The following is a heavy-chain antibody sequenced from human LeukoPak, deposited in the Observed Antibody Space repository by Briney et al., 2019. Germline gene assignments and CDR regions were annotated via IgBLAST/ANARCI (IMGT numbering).Heavy chain of an antibody. D-gene: IGHD1-14*01. V-gene: IGHV4-61*08. CDR3: ARGRRPGHHMDV. Sequence: SETLSLTCIVSGGSITTSDNYWGWIRQPPGKGLEWIGYIYYSGSTNYNPSLKSRVTISVDTSKNQFSLKLSSVTAADTAVYYCARGRRPGHHMDVWGKGTTVTVSS. J-gene: IGHJ6*03. CDR2: IYYSGST. CDR1: GGSITTSDNY.